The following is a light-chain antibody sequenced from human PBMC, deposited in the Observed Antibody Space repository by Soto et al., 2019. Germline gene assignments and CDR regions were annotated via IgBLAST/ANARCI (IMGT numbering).Light chain of an antibody. J-gene: IGKJ1*01. V-gene: IGKV3-20*01. CDR3: QQYGNSRGT. Sequence: EIVMTQSPATLSVSPGERAALSCRASQSVSNKYLAWYQQKPGQAPRLLIYGASNRATGIPDRFSGSGSGTDVTLTISRLELEDFAVYYCQQYGNSRGTFGQGTKVDI. CDR2: GAS. CDR1: QSVSNKY.